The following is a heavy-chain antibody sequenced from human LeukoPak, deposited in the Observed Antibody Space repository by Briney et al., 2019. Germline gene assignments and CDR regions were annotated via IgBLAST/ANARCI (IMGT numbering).Heavy chain of an antibody. CDR2: ISYSGST. Sequence: SETLSLTCTVSGGFISSYYWSSIRQPPGKGLEWIGYISYSGSTNYNPSLKSRVTISVVTSKNQFSLKLSSVTAAGTAVYYCAREGVATITVDYWGEGTLVTVSS. CDR3: AREGVATITVDY. CDR1: GGFISSYY. J-gene: IGHJ4*02. D-gene: IGHD5-12*01. V-gene: IGHV4-59*01.